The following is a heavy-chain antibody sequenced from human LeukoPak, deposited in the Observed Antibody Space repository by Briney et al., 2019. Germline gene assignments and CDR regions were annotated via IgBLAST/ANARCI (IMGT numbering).Heavy chain of an antibody. V-gene: IGHV4-38-2*02. D-gene: IGHD6-6*01. CDR2: IYHSGST. J-gene: IGHJ4*02. CDR3: ARTCSSSSRGWVGDFDY. Sequence: SETLSLTCTVSGYSISSGYYWGWIRQPPGKGLEWIGSIYHSGSTYYNPSLKSRVTISVDTSKNQFSLKLSSVTAADTAVYYCARTCSSSSRGWVGDFDYWGQGTLVTVSS. CDR1: GYSISSGYY.